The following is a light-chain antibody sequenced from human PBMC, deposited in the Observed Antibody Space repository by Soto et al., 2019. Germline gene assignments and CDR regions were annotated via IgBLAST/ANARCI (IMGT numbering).Light chain of an antibody. CDR2: GAS. Sequence: ESVLTQSPGTLSLSPGERATLSCRASQSVSSNYLAWYQQKPGQAPRLLIYGASRRATGIPDRFSGSGSGTGFTLTISRLEPEDFAVYYCQQYGSSRTFGQGTKVEIK. V-gene: IGKV3-20*01. CDR3: QQYGSSRT. CDR1: QSVSSNY. J-gene: IGKJ1*01.